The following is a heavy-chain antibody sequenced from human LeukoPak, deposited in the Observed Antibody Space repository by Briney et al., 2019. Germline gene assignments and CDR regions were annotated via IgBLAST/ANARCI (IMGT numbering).Heavy chain of an antibody. CDR3: ARGYCSSTSCPTSY. CDR1: GFTFSGYA. CDR2: ISSNGGST. J-gene: IGHJ4*02. Sequence: AGGSLRLSCAASGFTFSGYAMHWVRQAPGKGLEYVSAISSNGGSTYYANSVKGRFTISRGNSKNTLYLQMGSLRAEDMAVYYCARGYCSSTSCPTSYWGQGTLVTVSS. D-gene: IGHD2-2*01. V-gene: IGHV3-64*01.